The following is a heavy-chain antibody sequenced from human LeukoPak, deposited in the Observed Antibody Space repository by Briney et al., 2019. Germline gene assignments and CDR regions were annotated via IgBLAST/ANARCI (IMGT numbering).Heavy chain of an antibody. J-gene: IGHJ4*02. V-gene: IGHV1-2*02. CDR1: GYTVTGYY. Sequence: ASVKVSCKASGYTVTGYYMNWVRQAPGQGLEWMGWINPNRGGTNYAQKFQGRVTMTRDTSISTAYMELSRLRSDDTAVYYCARGRKAVAGTDYWGQGTLVTVSS. D-gene: IGHD6-13*01. CDR3: ARGRKAVAGTDY. CDR2: INPNRGGT.